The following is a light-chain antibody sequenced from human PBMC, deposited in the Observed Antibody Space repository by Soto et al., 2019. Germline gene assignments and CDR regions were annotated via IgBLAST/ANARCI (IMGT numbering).Light chain of an antibody. CDR1: QNINTF. J-gene: IGKJ2*01. V-gene: IGKV1-39*01. CDR2: GAS. Sequence: DIEMTQSPSSLSASVGDRITISCRASQNINTFLNWYQQKGGKAPKLLIHGASSLQSGVPLRFSGSGSGTDFSLTISRLEPEDFAVYYCQHYGTSLYTFGQGTKLEIK. CDR3: QHYGTSLYT.